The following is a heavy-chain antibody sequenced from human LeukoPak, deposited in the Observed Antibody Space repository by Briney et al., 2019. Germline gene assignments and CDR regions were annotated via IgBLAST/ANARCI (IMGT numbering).Heavy chain of an antibody. CDR2: MNPNSGNT. Sequence: ASVKVSCKASGYTFTSYDINWVRQATGQGLEWMGWMNPNSGNTGYAQKFQGRVTMTRNTSISTAYMELSSLRSDDTAVYYCARFLGYCSGGSCYSKSYYYYYGMDVWGQGTTVTVSS. CDR1: GYTFTSYD. J-gene: IGHJ6*02. V-gene: IGHV1-8*01. CDR3: ARFLGYCSGGSCYSKSYYYYYGMDV. D-gene: IGHD2-15*01.